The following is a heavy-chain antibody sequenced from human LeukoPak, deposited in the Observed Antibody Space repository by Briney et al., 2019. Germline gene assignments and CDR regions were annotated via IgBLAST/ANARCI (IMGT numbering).Heavy chain of an antibody. D-gene: IGHD1-26*01. Sequence: GGSLRLSCAASGFTFNSYWFHWVRQAPGKGLVWVSRINSDGSDTIYADSVKGRFTISRDNSKNTLYLQMNSLRAEDTAVYYCAKDRIIVGATFFDYWGQGTLVTVSS. CDR2: INSDGSDT. J-gene: IGHJ4*02. CDR3: AKDRIIVGATFFDY. V-gene: IGHV3-74*01. CDR1: GFTFNSYW.